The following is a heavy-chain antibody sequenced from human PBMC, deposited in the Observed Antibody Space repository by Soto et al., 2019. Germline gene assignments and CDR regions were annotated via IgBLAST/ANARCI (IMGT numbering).Heavy chain of an antibody. J-gene: IGHJ6*02. V-gene: IGHV3-7*01. CDR2: IKQDGSEK. D-gene: IGHD2-2*01. Sequence: GGSLRLSCAASGFTFSNYWMNWVRQAPGKGLEWVANIKQDGSEKYFVDSVKGRFTISRDNAKNSLYLQMNSLRAEDTAVYYCARDLGRTAAGYYYYYAMDVWGQGTTVNRPL. CDR3: ARDLGRTAAGYYYYYAMDV. CDR1: GFTFSNYW.